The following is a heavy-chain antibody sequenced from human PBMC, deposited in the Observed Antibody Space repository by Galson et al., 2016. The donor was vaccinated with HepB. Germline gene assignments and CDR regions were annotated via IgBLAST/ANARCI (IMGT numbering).Heavy chain of an antibody. CDR3: AKDFQWQVPGGMHYHYGMDD. CDR1: GFRFSSYG. D-gene: IGHD3-16*01. Sequence: SLRLSCAASGFRFSSYGMHWVRQAPGKGLEWVAVIWYDGSNEYYGDSAKGRFTISRDNSKNMLFLQMNSLRAEDTAVYYCAKDFQWQVPGGMHYHYGMDDWGQGTTVTVSS. V-gene: IGHV3-33*02. CDR2: IWYDGSNE. J-gene: IGHJ6*02.